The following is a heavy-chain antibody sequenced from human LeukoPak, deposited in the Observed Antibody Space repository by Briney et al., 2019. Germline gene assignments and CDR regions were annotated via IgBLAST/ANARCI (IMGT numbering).Heavy chain of an antibody. J-gene: IGHJ4*02. Sequence: GRTLRLSCAASRFTFSSYGLLWDPQAQGKGLEWVAVISYDGSNKYYADSVKGRFTISRDNSKNTLYLQMNSLRAEDTAVYYWAKELIVVAGDYWGQGTLVTVSS. CDR3: AKELIVVAGDY. CDR1: RFTFSSYG. V-gene: IGHV3-30*18. D-gene: IGHD1-26*01. CDR2: ISYDGSNK.